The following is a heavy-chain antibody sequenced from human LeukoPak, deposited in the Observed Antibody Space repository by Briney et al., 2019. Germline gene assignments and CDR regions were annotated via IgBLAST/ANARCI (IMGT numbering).Heavy chain of an antibody. J-gene: IGHJ4*02. V-gene: IGHV4-39*07. CDR1: GGSISSSSYY. CDR3: ARVALNFGFDY. CDR2: IYHSGST. D-gene: IGHD3-16*01. Sequence: SETLSLTCTVSGGSISSSSYYWGWIRQPPGKGLEWIGSIYHSGSTYYNPSLKSRVTISVDTSKNQFSLKLSSVTAADTAVYYCARVALNFGFDYWGQGTLVTVSS.